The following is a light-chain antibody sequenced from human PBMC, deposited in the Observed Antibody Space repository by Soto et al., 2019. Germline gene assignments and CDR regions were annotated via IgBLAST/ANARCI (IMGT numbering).Light chain of an antibody. V-gene: IGLV2-14*01. CDR3: SSYTSSSPYV. CDR1: SSDVGGYNY. Sequence: QSVLTQPASVSGSPGHSITISCPGTSSDVGGYNYVSWYQQHPGKAPKLMIYDVSNRPSGVSNRFSGSKSGNTASLTISGLQAEDEADYYCSSYTSSSPYVFGTGTKVTVL. J-gene: IGLJ1*01. CDR2: DVS.